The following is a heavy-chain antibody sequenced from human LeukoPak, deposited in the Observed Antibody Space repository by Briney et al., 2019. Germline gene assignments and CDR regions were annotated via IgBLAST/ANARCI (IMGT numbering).Heavy chain of an antibody. CDR2: STHSGST. J-gene: IGHJ4*02. V-gene: IGHV4-34*01. Sequence: SETLSLTCAVYGGSFSGHYWTWIRQPPGKGLEWIGESTHSGSTNYNPSLKSRVTISVDTSKNQFSLKLTSVSAADTAVYHCARGRTGAAALDFWGPGTLVPVSS. CDR3: ARGRTGAAALDF. D-gene: IGHD2-2*01. CDR1: GGSFSGHY.